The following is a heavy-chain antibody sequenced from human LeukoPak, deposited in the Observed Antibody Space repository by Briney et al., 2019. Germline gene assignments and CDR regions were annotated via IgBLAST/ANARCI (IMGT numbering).Heavy chain of an antibody. Sequence: PSETLSLTCAVYGGSFSGYYWSWIRQPPGKGLEWIGEINHSGSTNYNPSLKSRVTISVDTSKNQFSLKLTSVTAADTAVYYCASLYSSSHDYWGQGTLVTVSS. CDR3: ASLYSSSHDY. D-gene: IGHD6-13*01. CDR2: INHSGST. CDR1: GGSFSGYY. J-gene: IGHJ4*02. V-gene: IGHV4-34*01.